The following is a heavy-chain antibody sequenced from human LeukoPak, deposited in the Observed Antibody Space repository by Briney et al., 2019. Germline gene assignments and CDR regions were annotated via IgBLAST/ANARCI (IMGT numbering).Heavy chain of an antibody. Sequence: GGSLRLSCAASGFTFSSYAMHWVRQAPGKGLEWVAVISYDGSNKYYADSVKGRFTISRDNSKNTLYLQMNSLRAEDTAVYYCARRPPYYYDSSGYFDYWGQGTLVTVSS. CDR3: ARRPPYYYDSSGYFDY. CDR1: GFTFSSYA. V-gene: IGHV3-30-3*01. J-gene: IGHJ4*02. D-gene: IGHD3-22*01. CDR2: ISYDGSNK.